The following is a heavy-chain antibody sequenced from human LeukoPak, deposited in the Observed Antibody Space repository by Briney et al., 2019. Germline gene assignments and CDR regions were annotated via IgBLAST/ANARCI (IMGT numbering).Heavy chain of an antibody. Sequence: SETLSLTCSVSGDSFSRYYWSWIRQPAGKGLEWIGRIYTSGSTDQNPSLKSRLTMSIDTSKNEFSMKLSSVTAADTAVFFCARGSLYGEYVFDYWGQGTLVTVSS. D-gene: IGHD4-17*01. V-gene: IGHV4-4*07. J-gene: IGHJ4*02. CDR1: GDSFSRYY. CDR2: IYTSGST. CDR3: ARGSLYGEYVFDY.